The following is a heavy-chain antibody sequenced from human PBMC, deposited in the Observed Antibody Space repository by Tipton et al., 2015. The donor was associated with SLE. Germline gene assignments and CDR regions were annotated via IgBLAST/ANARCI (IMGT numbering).Heavy chain of an antibody. D-gene: IGHD4-11*01. CDR1: GGTFSSYA. J-gene: IGHJ6*02. CDR2: IIPIFGTA. V-gene: IGHV1-69*01. CDR3: ARRPPPSTARPTDYYGMDV. Sequence: QLVQSGAEVKKPGSSVKVSCKASGGTFSSYAISWVRQAPGQGLEWMGGIIPIFGTANYAQKFQGRVTITADESTSTAYMELSSLTSEDTAVYSCARRPPPSTARPTDYYGMDVWGQGTTVTVSS.